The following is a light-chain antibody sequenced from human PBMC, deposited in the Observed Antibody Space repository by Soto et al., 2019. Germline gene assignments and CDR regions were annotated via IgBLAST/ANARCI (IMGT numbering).Light chain of an antibody. CDR1: QSDGSNF. CDR3: QQSYNAPRT. Sequence: EVVLTQSPGSLSLSPGERATLSCKTSQSDGSNFVAWYQQKPGQAPRLLIYASVNRATGIPDRFSGSASGTDFTLTINRLEPEDFATYYCQQSYNAPRTFGQGTKLEIE. V-gene: IGKV3D-20*02. J-gene: IGKJ2*01. CDR2: ASV.